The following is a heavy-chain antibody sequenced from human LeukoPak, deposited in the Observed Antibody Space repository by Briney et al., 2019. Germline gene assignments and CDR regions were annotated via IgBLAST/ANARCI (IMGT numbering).Heavy chain of an antibody. CDR1: GYTFTSYD. D-gene: IGHD3-3*01. CDR3: ARADFWSGYPYSYYMDV. CDR2: MNPNSGNT. J-gene: IGHJ6*03. Sequence: ASVKVSXKASGYTFTSYDINWVRQATGQGLEWMGWMNPNSGNTGYAQKFQGRVTITRNTSISTAYMELSSLRSEDTAVYYCARADFWSGYPYSYYMDVWGKGTTVTVSS. V-gene: IGHV1-8*03.